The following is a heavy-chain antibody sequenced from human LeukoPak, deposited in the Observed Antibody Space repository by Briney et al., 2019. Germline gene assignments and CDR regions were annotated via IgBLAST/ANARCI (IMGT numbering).Heavy chain of an antibody. D-gene: IGHD2-15*01. Sequence: GGSLRLSCAASGFTFSSYSMNWVRQAPGKGLEWVSSISSSSSYIYYADSVKGRFTISRDNAKNSLYLQMNSLRAEDTAVYYCARDTGSGYCSGGRCRGAFDIWGQGTMVTVSS. V-gene: IGHV3-21*01. CDR1: GFTFSSYS. CDR2: ISSSSSYI. CDR3: ARDTGSGYCSGGRCRGAFDI. J-gene: IGHJ3*02.